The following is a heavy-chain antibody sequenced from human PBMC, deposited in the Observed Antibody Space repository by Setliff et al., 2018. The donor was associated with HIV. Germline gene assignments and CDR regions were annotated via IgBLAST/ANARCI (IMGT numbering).Heavy chain of an antibody. D-gene: IGHD3-16*01. J-gene: IGHJ4*02. Sequence: ASVKVSCKASGYTLTSYYMHWVRQAPGQGLEWMGIINPSGGSTRYAQKFQGRVTMTRDTSTSTVYMELSSLRSEDTAVYYCARGGGATGFDYWGQGTLVTVSS. CDR1: GYTLTSYY. V-gene: IGHV1-46*01. CDR3: ARGGGATGFDY. CDR2: INPSGGST.